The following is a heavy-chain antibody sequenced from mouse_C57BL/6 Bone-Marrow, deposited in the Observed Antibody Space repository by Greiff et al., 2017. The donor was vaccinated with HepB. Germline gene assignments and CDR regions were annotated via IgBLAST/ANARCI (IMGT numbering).Heavy chain of an antibody. CDR3: ARTQFHYGYAMDY. CDR2: FHPYNDDT. J-gene: IGHJ4*01. Sequence: VKLMESGAELVKPGASVKMSCKASGYTFTTYPIEWMKQNHGKSLEWIGNFHPYNDDTKYNEKFKGKATLTVEKSSSTVYLELSRLTSDDSAVYYCARTQFHYGYAMDYWGQGTSVTVSS. D-gene: IGHD1-1*01. V-gene: IGHV1-47*01. CDR1: GYTFTTYP.